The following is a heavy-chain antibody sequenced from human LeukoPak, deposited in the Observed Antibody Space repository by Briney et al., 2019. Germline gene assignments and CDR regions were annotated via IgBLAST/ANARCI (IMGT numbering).Heavy chain of an antibody. Sequence: PSETLSLTCTVSGYSISSGFYWGWVRQAPGKGLEWVGRIKSKTDGGTTDYAAPVKGRFTISRDDSKNTLYLQMNSLKTEDTAVYYCTTSMIVVVIHNWGQGTLVTVSS. CDR2: IKSKTDGGTT. CDR3: TTSMIVVVIHN. J-gene: IGHJ4*02. CDR1: GYSISSGFY. D-gene: IGHD3-22*01. V-gene: IGHV3-15*01.